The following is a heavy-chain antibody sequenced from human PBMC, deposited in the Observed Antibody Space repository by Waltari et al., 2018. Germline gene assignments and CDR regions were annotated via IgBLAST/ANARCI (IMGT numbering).Heavy chain of an antibody. Sequence: QVQLQESGPGLVKPSETLSLTCAVSGYSISSGYYWGWIRQPPGKGLEWVSYISSSGSTIYYADSVKGRFTISRDNAKNSLYLQMNSLRAEDTAVYYCARDEGLRYGSFRAYYYYGMDVWGQGTTVTVSS. CDR1: GYSISSGYY. V-gene: IGHV3-11*04. CDR3: ARDEGLRYGSFRAYYYYGMDV. CDR2: ISSSGSTI. D-gene: IGHD4-17*01. J-gene: IGHJ6*02.